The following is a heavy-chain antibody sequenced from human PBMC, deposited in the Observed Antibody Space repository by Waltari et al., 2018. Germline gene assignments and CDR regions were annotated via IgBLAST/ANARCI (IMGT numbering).Heavy chain of an antibody. Sequence: QVQLQESGPGLVKPSETLSLTCAVPGYSIRSGYYWGWIRQPPGKGLEWIGSIYHSGSTYYNPSLKSRVTISVDTSKNQFSLKLSSVTAADTAVYYCARLNPIAAEFDYWGQGTLVTVSS. D-gene: IGHD6-13*01. V-gene: IGHV4-38-2*01. CDR2: IYHSGST. CDR1: GYSIRSGYY. CDR3: ARLNPIAAEFDY. J-gene: IGHJ4*02.